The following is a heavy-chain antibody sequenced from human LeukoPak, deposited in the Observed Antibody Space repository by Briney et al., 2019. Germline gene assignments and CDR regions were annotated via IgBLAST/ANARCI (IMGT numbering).Heavy chain of an antibody. CDR2: ISSSSSSI. J-gene: IGHJ4*02. D-gene: IGHD5-18*01. Sequence: GGSLTLSCADFGFTVSSSYMSWVRQAPGKGLEWVSYISSSSSSIYYADSVKGRFTISRDNSKNTLYLQMNSLRAEDTALYYCATNVDTSDDYWGQGTLVTVSS. V-gene: IGHV3-48*01. CDR1: GFTVSSSY. CDR3: ATNVDTSDDY.